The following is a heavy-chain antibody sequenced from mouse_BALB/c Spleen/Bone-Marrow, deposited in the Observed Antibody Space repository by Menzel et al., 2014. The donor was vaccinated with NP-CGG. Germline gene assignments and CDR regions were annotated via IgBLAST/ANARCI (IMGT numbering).Heavy chain of an antibody. V-gene: IGHV1-54*03. Sequence: VQLQESGAELVRPGTSVKVSCKASGYAFTNSLIEWVKQRPGQGIEWIGVINPGSGGTNYNEKCKGKATLTADKSSSAAYMQLSSLTSDDSAVYFCARSRTGFAYWGQGTLVTVSA. CDR2: INPGSGGT. CDR1: GYAFTNSL. CDR3: ARSRTGFAY. J-gene: IGHJ3*01.